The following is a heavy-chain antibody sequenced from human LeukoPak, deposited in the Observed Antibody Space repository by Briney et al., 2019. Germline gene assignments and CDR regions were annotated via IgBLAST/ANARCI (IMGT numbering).Heavy chain of an antibody. CDR3: ARDSQVAARGYYFDY. D-gene: IGHD2-15*01. CDR2: INPSGGST. V-gene: IGHV1-46*01. Sequence: ASVKVSCKASGYTFTSYYMHWVRQAPGQGLEWMGIINPSGGSTSYAQKFQGRVTMTRDTSTSTVYMELSSLRSEDTAVYYCARDSQVAARGYYFDYWGQGTLVTVSS. J-gene: IGHJ4*02. CDR1: GYTFTSYY.